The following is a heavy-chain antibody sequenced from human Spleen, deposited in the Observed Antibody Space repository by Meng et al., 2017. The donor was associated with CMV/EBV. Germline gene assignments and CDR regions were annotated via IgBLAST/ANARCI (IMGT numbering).Heavy chain of an antibody. Sequence: GESLKISCAASGFTFSSYSMNWVRQAPGKGLEWVAVISYDGSNKYYADSVKGRFTISRDNSKNTLYLQMNSLRAEDTAVYYCAHTGYYYYGMDVWGQGTTVTVSS. CDR2: ISYDGSNK. CDR3: AHTGYYYYGMDV. CDR1: GFTFSSYS. D-gene: IGHD3-10*01. J-gene: IGHJ6*02. V-gene: IGHV3-30*03.